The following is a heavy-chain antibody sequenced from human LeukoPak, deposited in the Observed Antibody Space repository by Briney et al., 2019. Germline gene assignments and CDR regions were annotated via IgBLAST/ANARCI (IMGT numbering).Heavy chain of an antibody. Sequence: SETLSLTCAVYGGSFSGYYWSWIRQPPGKGLEWIGEINHSGSTNYNPSLKSRVTISVDTSKNQFSLKLSSVTAADTAVYYCARGESRFDPWGQGTLVTVSS. V-gene: IGHV4-34*01. CDR1: GGSFSGYY. CDR3: ARGESRFDP. J-gene: IGHJ5*02. CDR2: INHSGST. D-gene: IGHD3-10*01.